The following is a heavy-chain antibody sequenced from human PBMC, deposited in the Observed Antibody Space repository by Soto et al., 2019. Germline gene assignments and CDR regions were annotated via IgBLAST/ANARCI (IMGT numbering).Heavy chain of an antibody. Sequence: QVQLVQSGAEVKKPGSSVKVSCKASGGTFNIFTISWVRQAPGQGLEWMGRIIPILDTTNYAQKFQGRVTITADKSTGTAYMELSSLTSEDTAVYYCARDCRGDNCYSWGLHYFDYWGQGTLVTGSS. V-gene: IGHV1-69*08. CDR3: ARDCRGDNCYSWGLHYFDY. CDR2: IIPILDTT. CDR1: GGTFNIFT. D-gene: IGHD2-15*01. J-gene: IGHJ4*02.